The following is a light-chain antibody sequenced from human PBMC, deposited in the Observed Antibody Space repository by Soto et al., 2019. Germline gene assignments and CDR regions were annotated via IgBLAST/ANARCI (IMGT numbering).Light chain of an antibody. J-gene: IGKJ1*01. CDR1: QSIGNY. V-gene: IGKV1-39*01. Sequence: DIQMTQSPSSLSASVGDRVTITCRATQSIGNYLNWYQHKPGKAPNVLIFAATTLQRGVPSRFSGSGSGTDFTLTIPGLQPDDFAIYYCQQSHSPPRTFGQGTRVDI. CDR2: AAT. CDR3: QQSHSPPRT.